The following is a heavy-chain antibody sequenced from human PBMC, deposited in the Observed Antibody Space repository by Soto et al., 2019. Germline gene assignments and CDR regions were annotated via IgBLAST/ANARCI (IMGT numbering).Heavy chain of an antibody. D-gene: IGHD1-20*01. Sequence: SDTLSLAGTVSSGSIMVINVFWGGVRQPPGTGLEWIGNIDYSGTAYFSPALATRVTFHVETSKNQFSLTPYSVTAADTAVYYGARITGRHLDYWGQG. CDR3: ARITGRHLDY. CDR2: IDYSGTA. CDR1: SGSIMVINVF. J-gene: IGHJ4*02. V-gene: IGHV4-39*01.